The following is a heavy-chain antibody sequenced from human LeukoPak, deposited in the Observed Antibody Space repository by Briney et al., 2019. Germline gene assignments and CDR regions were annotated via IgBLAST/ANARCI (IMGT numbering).Heavy chain of an antibody. J-gene: IGHJ4*02. V-gene: IGHV3-48*01. CDR1: GFTFSSYS. CDR2: ISSSSSTI. Sequence: GGSLRLSCAASGFTFSSYSMNWVRQAPGKGLEWVSYISSSSSTIYYADSVKGRFTISRDNAKNSLYLQMNSLRAEDTAEYYCARGGRIAVAGPNYWGQGTLVTVSS. D-gene: IGHD6-19*01. CDR3: ARGGRIAVAGPNY.